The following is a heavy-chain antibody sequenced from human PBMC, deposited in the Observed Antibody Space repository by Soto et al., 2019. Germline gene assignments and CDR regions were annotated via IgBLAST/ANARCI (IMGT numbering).Heavy chain of an antibody. V-gene: IGHV2-5*01. CDR3: ALDETTPPFGY. J-gene: IGHJ4*02. Sequence: SGPTLVNPTQTLTLTCTFSGFSLSTSGVGVGWIRQPPGKALEWLALIYWNDDKRYSPSLKSRLTITKDTSKNQVVLTMTNMDPVDTATYHCALDETTPPFGYWGQGTLVTVSS. D-gene: IGHD2-15*01. CDR2: IYWNDDK. CDR1: GFSLSTSGVG.